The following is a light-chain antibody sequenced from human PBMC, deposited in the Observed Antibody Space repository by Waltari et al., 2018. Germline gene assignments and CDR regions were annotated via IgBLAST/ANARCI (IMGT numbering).Light chain of an antibody. CDR2: YKSDSDK. CDR3: MIWRSGASE. CDR1: SGVHVANHR. J-gene: IGLJ2*01. Sequence: QAVLTQPSSLSASPGASASLTCTLRSGVHVANHRIYWYHQKPGSPPQYLLRYKSDSDKQQGSGVPSRFSGSKDASANAGILLISGLQSEDEADYYCMIWRSGASEFGGGTKLTVL. V-gene: IGLV5-45*03.